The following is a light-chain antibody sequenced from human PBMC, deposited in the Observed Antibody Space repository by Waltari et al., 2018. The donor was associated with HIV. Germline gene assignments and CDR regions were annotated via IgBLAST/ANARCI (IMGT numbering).Light chain of an antibody. Sequence: DIVLTQSPVTLSLSPGERATLSCRASQSVGRNFAWYQQKTGQAPRLLIFDASKRATGIPARFSGSGSGTDFTLTITSLEPEDVAVYYCQQRSTPFTFGQGTKLEIK. CDR1: QSVGRN. J-gene: IGKJ2*01. CDR2: DAS. CDR3: QQRSTPFT. V-gene: IGKV3-11*01.